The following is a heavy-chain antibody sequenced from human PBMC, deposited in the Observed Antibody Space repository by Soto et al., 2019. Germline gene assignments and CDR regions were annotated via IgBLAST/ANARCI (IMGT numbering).Heavy chain of an antibody. Sequence: SGPTLVNPTQTLTLTCTFSGFSLSTSGVGVGWIRQPPGKALEWLALIYWNDDKRYSPSLKSRLTITKDTSKNQVVLTMTNMDPVDTATYYCAHSEGWQLRYYYYYGMDVWGQGTTVTVS. D-gene: IGHD2-15*01. V-gene: IGHV2-5*01. CDR3: AHSEGWQLRYYYYYGMDV. CDR2: IYWNDDK. J-gene: IGHJ6*02. CDR1: GFSLSTSGVG.